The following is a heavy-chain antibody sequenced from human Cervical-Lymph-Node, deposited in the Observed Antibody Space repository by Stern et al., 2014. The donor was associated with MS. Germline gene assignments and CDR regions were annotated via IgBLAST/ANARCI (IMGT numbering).Heavy chain of an antibody. CDR3: ARATDL. V-gene: IGHV4-59*01. J-gene: IGHJ5*02. CDR1: GASLTSYY. Sequence: QVPLQESGPGLLWPSGTPSLTCPVSGASLTSYYWSWVRQPPGKGLEWIGYIYYSGTTNYNASLKGRVAISIDTSKTQFSLRLSSVTAADTAVYYCARATDLWGQGTLVTVSS. CDR2: IYYSGTT.